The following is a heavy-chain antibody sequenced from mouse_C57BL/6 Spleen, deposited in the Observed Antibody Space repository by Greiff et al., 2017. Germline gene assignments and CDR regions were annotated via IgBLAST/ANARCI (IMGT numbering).Heavy chain of an antibody. V-gene: IGHV1-61*01. CDR2: IYPSDSET. CDR1: GYTFTSYW. Sequence: QVQLQQPGAELVRPGSSVKLSCKASGYTFTSYWMDWVKQRPGQGLEWIGNIYPSDSETHYNQKFKDKATLTVDESSSTAYMQLSSLTSEDSAVYYCVLYGNSFDYWGQGTTLTVSS. CDR3: VLYGNSFDY. J-gene: IGHJ2*01. D-gene: IGHD2-1*01.